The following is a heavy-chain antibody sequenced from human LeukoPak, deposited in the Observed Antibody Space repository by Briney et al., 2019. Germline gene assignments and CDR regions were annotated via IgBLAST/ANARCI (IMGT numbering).Heavy chain of an antibody. CDR2: IYYSGST. J-gene: IGHJ5*02. Sequence: SETLSLTCTVSGGSISSYYWTWIRQPPGKGLEWIGDIYYSGSTNYNPSLKSRVTISVDTSKNQFSLKLSSVTAADTAVYFCARGTAVAGTWGQGTLVTVSS. CDR3: ARGTAVAGT. D-gene: IGHD6-19*01. CDR1: GGSISSYY. V-gene: IGHV4-59*01.